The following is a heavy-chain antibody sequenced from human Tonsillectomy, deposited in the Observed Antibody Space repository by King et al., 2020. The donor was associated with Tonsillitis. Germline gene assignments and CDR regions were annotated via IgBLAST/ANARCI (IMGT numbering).Heavy chain of an antibody. D-gene: IGHD3-22*01. V-gene: IGHV5-51*01. J-gene: IGHJ3*02. Sequence: VQLVQSGAEVKKPGESLKISCKGSGYSFTSYWIGWVRQMPGKGLEWMGIIYPGDSDTRYSPSFQGQVTISADKSISTAYLPWSSLKASDTAMYYCARLNPWDYDISGYKGPFDIWAQGTMVTVSS. CDR2: IYPGDSDT. CDR1: GYSFTSYW. CDR3: ARLNPWDYDISGYKGPFDI.